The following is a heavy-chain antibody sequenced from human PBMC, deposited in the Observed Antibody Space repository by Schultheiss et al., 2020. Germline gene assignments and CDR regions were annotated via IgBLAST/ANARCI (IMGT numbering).Heavy chain of an antibody. D-gene: IGHD2-15*01. CDR3: AKGEAYCSGGSCFLY. CDR1: GYTLTELS. J-gene: IGHJ4*02. V-gene: IGHV1-24*01. Sequence: ASVKVSCKVSGYTLTELSMHWVRQAPGKGLEWMGGFDPEDGETIYAQKFQGRVTMTEDTSTDTAYMELSSLRSDDTAVYYCAKGEAYCSGGSCFLYWGQGTLVTVSS. CDR2: FDPEDGET.